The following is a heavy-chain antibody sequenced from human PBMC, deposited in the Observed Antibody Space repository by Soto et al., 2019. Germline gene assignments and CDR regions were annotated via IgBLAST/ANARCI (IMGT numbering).Heavy chain of an antibody. V-gene: IGHV3-30-3*01. CDR2: ISYDGTNR. D-gene: IGHD3-3*01. CDR3: ARSTTFGVVPPGPSLDL. CDR1: GIAFRTYS. J-gene: IGHJ4*02. Sequence: QVQLVESGGGVVQPVRSLRLSCAASGIAFRTYSMHWVRQAPGKGLEWVALISYDGTNRYYADSVKGRFTISRDNSKDTLYVQMNSLRPEDSAMYYCARSTTFGVVPPGPSLDLWGQGTLVTVAS.